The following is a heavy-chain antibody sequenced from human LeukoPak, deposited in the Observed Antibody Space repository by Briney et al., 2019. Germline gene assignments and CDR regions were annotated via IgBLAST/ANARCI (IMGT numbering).Heavy chain of an antibody. D-gene: IGHD6-19*01. CDR1: GGSISSYY. CDR3: ARHDPSSGWFNWFDP. Sequence: SETLSLTCTVSGGSISSYYWRWIRQPPGKGLEWIGYIYTSGSTNYNPSLKSRVTISVDTSKNQYSLKLSSVTAADTAVYYCARHDPSSGWFNWFDPWGQGTLVTVSS. CDR2: IYTSGST. V-gene: IGHV4-4*09. J-gene: IGHJ5*02.